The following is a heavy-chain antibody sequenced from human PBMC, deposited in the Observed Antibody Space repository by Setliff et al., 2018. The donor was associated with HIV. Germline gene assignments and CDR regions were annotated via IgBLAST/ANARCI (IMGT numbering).Heavy chain of an antibody. V-gene: IGHV1-69*05. J-gene: IGHJ4*02. Sequence: GASVKVSCKASGGTFSLYAINWVRQAPGQGLEWMGGIIPIFGTADYAQRFQGRVTITRDTSANTAYMELSSLRSEDTAVYYCARGSCSGCYLSDYWGLGTLVTVSS. CDR3: ARGSCSGCYLSDY. CDR2: IIPIFGTA. D-gene: IGHD6-19*01. CDR1: GGTFSLYA.